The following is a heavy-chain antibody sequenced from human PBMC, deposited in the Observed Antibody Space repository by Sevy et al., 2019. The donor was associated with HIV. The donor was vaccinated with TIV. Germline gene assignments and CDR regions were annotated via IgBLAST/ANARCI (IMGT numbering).Heavy chain of an antibody. CDR3: AKGLRGTTTSNWFDP. CDR1: GFPFSSYA. J-gene: IGHJ5*02. CDR2: ISGSGGSA. Sequence: GGSLRLSCAASGFPFSSYAMSWVRQAPGKGLEWVSTISGSGGSAYYAYSVKGRFTISRDNSRNTLFLQMHSLRAEDTAVYYCAKGLRGTTTSNWFDPWGQGTLVTVSS. D-gene: IGHD4-17*01. V-gene: IGHV3-23*01.